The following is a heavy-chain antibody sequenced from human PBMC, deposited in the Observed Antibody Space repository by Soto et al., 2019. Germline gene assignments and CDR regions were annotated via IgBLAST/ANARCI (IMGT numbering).Heavy chain of an antibody. CDR3: ARSSAPYYFDN. CDR1: GFIFSKYD. CDR2: IWYDGSNK. J-gene: IGHJ4*02. V-gene: IGHV3-33*08. Sequence: QVLLVESGGGVVQPGRSLRLSCAASGFIFSKYDMHWVSQAPGKGLEWVAVIWYDGSNKQYADSVKGRFIISRDNSKNTLYVQMNRLRAEDTAVYYCARSSAPYYFDNWGQGTLVTVSS.